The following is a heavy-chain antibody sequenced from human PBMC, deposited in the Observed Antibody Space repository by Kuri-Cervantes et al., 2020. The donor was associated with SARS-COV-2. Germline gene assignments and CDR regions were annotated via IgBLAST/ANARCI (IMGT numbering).Heavy chain of an antibody. J-gene: IGHJ3*02. D-gene: IGHD3-16*02. CDR3: ARDPLGITFGGVIVDAFDI. CDR2: IYTSGST. Sequence: SETLSLTCTVSGGSISSYYWSWIRQPAGKGLEWIGRIYTSGSTNYNPSLESRVTMSVDTSKNQFSLKLSSVTAADTAVYYCARDPLGITFGGVIVDAFDIWGQGTMVTVSS. CDR1: GGSISSYY. V-gene: IGHV4-4*07.